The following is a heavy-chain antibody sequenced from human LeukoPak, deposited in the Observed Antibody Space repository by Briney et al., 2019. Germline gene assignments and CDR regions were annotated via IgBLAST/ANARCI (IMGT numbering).Heavy chain of an antibody. Sequence: SETLSLTCAVYGGSFSGYYWSWIRQPPGKGLEWIGEINHSGSTNYNPSLKSRVTISVDTSKNQFSLKLSSVTAADTAVYYCASLGYCSGGSCYSDLHGVDYYYGRDVWGQGTTVTVSS. CDR3: ASLGYCSGGSCYSDLHGVDYYYGRDV. CDR2: INHSGST. CDR1: GGSFSGYY. J-gene: IGHJ6*02. D-gene: IGHD2-15*01. V-gene: IGHV4-34*01.